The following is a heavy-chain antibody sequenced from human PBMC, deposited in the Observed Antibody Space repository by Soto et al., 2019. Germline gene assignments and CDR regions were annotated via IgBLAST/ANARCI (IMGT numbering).Heavy chain of an antibody. CDR3: AAPEYYYDSSGYFSEYFQH. Sequence: EVQLLESGGGLVQPGGSLRLSCAASGFTFSSYAMSWVRQAPGKGLEWVSAISGSGGSTYYADSVKGRFTISRDNSKNTLYLQMNSLRAEDTAVYYCAAPEYYYDSSGYFSEYFQHWGQGTLVTVSS. V-gene: IGHV3-23*01. J-gene: IGHJ1*01. CDR1: GFTFSSYA. D-gene: IGHD3-22*01. CDR2: ISGSGGST.